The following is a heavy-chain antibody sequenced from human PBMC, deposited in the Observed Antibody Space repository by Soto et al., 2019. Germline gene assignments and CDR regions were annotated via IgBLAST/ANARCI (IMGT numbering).Heavy chain of an antibody. CDR2: IIPVFRAP. J-gene: IGHJ6*02. D-gene: IGHD5-12*01. Sequence: QVHLMQSGAEVKKPGSSVKVSCKVSGGTFSTYAISWVRQAPGQGLEWMGGIIPVFRAPDYAQKFQGRVTITADESARTAYMELNGLGSEDTAMYYCARDKDRPRLGGNYYYSTDVWGQGTTVTVSS. CDR3: ARDKDRPRLGGNYYYSTDV. CDR1: GGTFSTYA. V-gene: IGHV1-69*12.